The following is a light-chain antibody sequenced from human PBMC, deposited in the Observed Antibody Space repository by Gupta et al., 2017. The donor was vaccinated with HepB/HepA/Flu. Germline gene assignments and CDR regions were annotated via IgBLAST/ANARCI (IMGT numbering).Light chain of an antibody. CDR1: SSDIGGYNL. V-gene: IGLV2-14*03. J-gene: IGLJ1*01. CDR2: DVS. CDR3: SSHSRRTTPTQHV. Sequence: QSALTQPASVSVSPGQSITISCTGSSSDIGGYNLVFWFQHLPGNVPKLLIYDVSNRPSGISDRFSASKSGNTASLTISGLQAEDEGDYYCSSHSRRTTPTQHVFGTGTKVTVL.